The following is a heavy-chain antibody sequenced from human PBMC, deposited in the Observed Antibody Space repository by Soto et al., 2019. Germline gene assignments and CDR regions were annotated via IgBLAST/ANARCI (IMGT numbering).Heavy chain of an antibody. D-gene: IGHD2-2*01. CDR3: ARGDLIYGSSTSCDRALYYCGMDV. V-gene: IGHV5-10-1*01. Sequence: GESLKISCKGSGYSFTSYWISWVRQMPGKGLEWMGRIDPSDSYTNYSPSFQGHVTISADKSISTAYLQWSSLKASDTAMYYCARGDLIYGSSTSCDRALYYCGMDVWGQGTTVTVSS. CDR1: GYSFTSYW. CDR2: IDPSDSYT. J-gene: IGHJ6*02.